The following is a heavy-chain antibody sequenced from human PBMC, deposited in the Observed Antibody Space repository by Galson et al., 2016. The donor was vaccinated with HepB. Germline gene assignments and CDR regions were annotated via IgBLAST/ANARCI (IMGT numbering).Heavy chain of an antibody. D-gene: IGHD6-19*01. V-gene: IGHV5-51*01. CDR2: IYPGDSDT. J-gene: IGHJ5*02. CDR1: GYSFTSYW. Sequence: QSGAEVKKPGESLKISCKGSGYSFTSYWIGWVRQMPGKGLEWMGIIYPGDSDTRYSPSLQGQVTISADKSISTAYLQWSSLKASDTAMYYCARKALGGIAVAGNKWFDPWGQGTLVTVSS. CDR3: ARKALGGIAVAGNKWFDP.